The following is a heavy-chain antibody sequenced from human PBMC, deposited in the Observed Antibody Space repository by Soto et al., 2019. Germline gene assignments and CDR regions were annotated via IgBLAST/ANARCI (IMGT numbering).Heavy chain of an antibody. Sequence: SETLSLTCSVSGGSISNDYWSWIRQPPGKGLEWIAYIYNSGSTNYNPSLQSRVIISVDTSKDQFSLKLSSVTTADTAVYYCTRSTYYEYFQHWGQGTLVTVPQ. CDR3: TRSTYYEYFQH. CDR2: IYNSGST. CDR1: GGSISNDY. J-gene: IGHJ1*01. D-gene: IGHD1-26*01. V-gene: IGHV4-59*01.